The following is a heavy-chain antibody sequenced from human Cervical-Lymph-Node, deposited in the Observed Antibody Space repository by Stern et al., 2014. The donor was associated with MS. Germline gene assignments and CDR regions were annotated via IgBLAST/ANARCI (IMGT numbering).Heavy chain of an antibody. V-gene: IGHV1-18*01. CDR1: GYTFSSYG. J-gene: IGHJ4*02. Sequence: VQLEESGTEVKKPGASVKVSCKASGYTFSSYGINWVRQAPGQGLEWMGWISVYNGDTKYAQKVQGRVTMTTDTSTDTAYMELRSLRSDDTAVYYCARDGSGYSSGETLFDNWGQGTLVTVSS. CDR3: ARDGSGYSSGETLFDN. CDR2: ISVYNGDT. D-gene: IGHD5-18*01.